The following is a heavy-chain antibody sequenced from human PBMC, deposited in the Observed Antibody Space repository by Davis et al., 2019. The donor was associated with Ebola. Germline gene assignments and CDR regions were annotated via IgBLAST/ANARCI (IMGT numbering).Heavy chain of an antibody. CDR2: INSFGGNI. J-gene: IGHJ6*02. D-gene: IGHD6-19*01. CDR1: GFTLSTYE. V-gene: IGHV3-48*03. Sequence: PGGSLRLSCVASGFTLSTYEMNWVRQAPGKGPEWISYINSFGGNIKYADSVKGRFSISRDNTKNSVFLQMESLGAEDTAVYYCARGLSRGWGMDVWGQGTTVTVSS. CDR3: ARGLSRGWGMDV.